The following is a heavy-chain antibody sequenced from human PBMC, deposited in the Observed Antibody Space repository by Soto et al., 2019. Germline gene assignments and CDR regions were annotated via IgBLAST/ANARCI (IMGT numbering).Heavy chain of an antibody. CDR1: GYTFTNSA. CDR2: INVGNGYT. J-gene: IGHJ5*02. Sequence: QVQLGQSGAEVKKHGASVKVSCKASGYTFTNSAIHWVRQAPGPPLVWMGWINVGNGYTKYYQKFQGKVTITRDKSASTAYLERSSVISEDTAVYYCARGVVIDANKELHAGSWGRGALVTVAS. CDR3: ARGVVIDANKELHAGS. V-gene: IGHV1-3*01. D-gene: IGHD2-21*01.